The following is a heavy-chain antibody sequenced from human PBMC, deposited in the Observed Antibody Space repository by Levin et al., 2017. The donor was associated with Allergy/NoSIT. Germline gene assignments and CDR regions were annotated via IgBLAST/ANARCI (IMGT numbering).Heavy chain of an antibody. CDR2: INWNGGST. Sequence: GESLKISCAASGFTFDDYGMSWVRQAPGKGLEWVSGINWNGGSTGYADSVKGRFTISRDNAKNSLYLQMNSLRAEDTALYYCAVADLGVIGGWGQGTLVTVSS. J-gene: IGHJ4*02. CDR1: GFTFDDYG. V-gene: IGHV3-20*04. D-gene: IGHD3-16*01. CDR3: AVADLGVIGG.